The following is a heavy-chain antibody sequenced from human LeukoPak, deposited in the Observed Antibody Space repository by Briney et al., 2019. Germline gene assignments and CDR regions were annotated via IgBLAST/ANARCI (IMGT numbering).Heavy chain of an antibody. V-gene: IGHV3-30*10. Sequence: APRLSRAAPGFYFSKYAMQLVRQAPGLGPEWVAVVSHDGSTKYYTDSVRGRFTISRDNSKNTFFLQLNGLRTGDTAVYYCARAIMGTENLDYWGQGTLVTVSS. J-gene: IGHJ4*02. CDR2: VSHDGSTK. CDR1: GFYFSKYA. CDR3: ARAIMGTENLDY. D-gene: IGHD5-18*01.